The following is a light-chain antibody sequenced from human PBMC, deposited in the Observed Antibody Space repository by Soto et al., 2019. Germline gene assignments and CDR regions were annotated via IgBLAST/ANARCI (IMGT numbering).Light chain of an antibody. CDR3: QQYTNTNNPWM. Sequence: IQVTQSPPTLSASVGDRVTITCRASPTISTWMAWYQQKPGKAPKLLVYDASTLQSGVASRFSGSGSRTEFTLIISGLQPDDSATYYCQQYTNTNNPWMFGQGTKVEI. CDR2: DAS. V-gene: IGKV1-5*01. CDR1: PTISTW. J-gene: IGKJ1*01.